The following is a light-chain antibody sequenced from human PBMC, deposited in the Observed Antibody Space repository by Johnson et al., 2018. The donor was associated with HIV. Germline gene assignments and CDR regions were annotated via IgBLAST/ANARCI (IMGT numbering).Light chain of an antibody. CDR1: SSNIGNNY. CDR3: GTWDSSMSAHYV. J-gene: IGLJ1*01. CDR2: DNN. V-gene: IGLV1-51*01. Sequence: QSVLTQPPSVSAAPGQKVTISCSGSSSNIGNNYVSWYQQLPGTAPKFLIYDNNKRPSGIPDRFSGSKSGTTATLGITGLQTGDEADYYCGTWDSSMSAHYVFGTGTKVTVL.